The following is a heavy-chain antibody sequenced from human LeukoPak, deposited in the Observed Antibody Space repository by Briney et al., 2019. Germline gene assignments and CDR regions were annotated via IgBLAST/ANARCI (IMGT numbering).Heavy chain of an antibody. CDR1: GFTFDDYP. V-gene: IGHV3-9*01. CDR3: ARAAGTPYDSSGYYYSNAWFDP. J-gene: IGHJ5*02. D-gene: IGHD3-22*01. CDR2: ISWNSGTI. Sequence: GGSLRLSCAASGFTFDDYPMPWVRQAPGKGLEWVSGISWNSGTIGYADSVKGRFTISRDNAKNSLYLQMNSLRAEDTALYYCARAAGTPYDSSGYYYSNAWFDPWGQGTLVTVSS.